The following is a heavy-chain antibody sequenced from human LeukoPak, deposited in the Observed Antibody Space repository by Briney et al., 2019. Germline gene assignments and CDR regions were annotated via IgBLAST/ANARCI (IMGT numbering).Heavy chain of an antibody. V-gene: IGHV1-2*02. Sequence: ASVKVSCKASGYSFTGYYMHWVRQAPGQGLEWMGWINPNSGGTKYAQKFKGRVTMTRDTSISTAYMELSRLRSDDTAVYYCARVSMWGVVEYYMGVWGKGTTVSISS. CDR2: INPNSGGT. CDR1: GYSFTGYY. D-gene: IGHD2-2*01. J-gene: IGHJ6*03. CDR3: ARVSMWGVVEYYMGV.